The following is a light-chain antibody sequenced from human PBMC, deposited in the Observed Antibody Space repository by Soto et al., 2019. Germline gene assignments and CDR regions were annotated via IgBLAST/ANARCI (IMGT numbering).Light chain of an antibody. CDR1: VSDVGGYNY. J-gene: IGLJ1*01. CDR3: MSYAGGNRFV. Sequence: QPVLTQPPSASGSPGQSVTTSCAGTVSDVGGYNYVSWYQQHPGKVPQLMIYQVSKRPSGVPDRFSASKSDTTASLTISGLQAEDEGDYYCMSYAGGNRFVFGTGTKVTVL. V-gene: IGLV2-8*01. CDR2: QVS.